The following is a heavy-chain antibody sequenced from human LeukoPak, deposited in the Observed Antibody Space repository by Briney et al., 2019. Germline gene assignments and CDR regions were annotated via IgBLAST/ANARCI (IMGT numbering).Heavy chain of an antibody. V-gene: IGHV4-39*07. CDR1: GGSFRGDYY. CDR2: IYSGGRI. J-gene: IGHJ3*02. Sequence: SETLSLTCTVSGGSFRGDYYWTWIRQPPGKGLEWIGSIYSGGRIYYNPSLKSRVSISIDTSNNDLSLKVTSVTAADTAGYYCARAPWAYGNYVHAFDIWGQGTMVTVSS. D-gene: IGHD4-11*01. CDR3: ARAPWAYGNYVHAFDI.